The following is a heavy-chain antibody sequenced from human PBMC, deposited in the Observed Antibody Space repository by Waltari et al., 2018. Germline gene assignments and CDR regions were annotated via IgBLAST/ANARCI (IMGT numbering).Heavy chain of an antibody. J-gene: IGHJ4*02. CDR3: ARDAFRFLDF. V-gene: IGHV1-18*01. CDR2: INTYDGNT. D-gene: IGHD3-3*01. CDR1: GYRFTSYG. Sequence: QVQLVQSGAEVKQPGASVKVSCKASGYRFTSYGITWVRQAPGQGLEWMGWINTYDGNTNYGQELQGRLTMTTDTITTTAYMELRGLRADDTALYFCARDAFRFLDFWGQGTLVTVSS.